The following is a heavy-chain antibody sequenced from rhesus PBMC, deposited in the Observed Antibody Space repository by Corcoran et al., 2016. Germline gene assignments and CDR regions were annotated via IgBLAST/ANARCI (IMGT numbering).Heavy chain of an antibody. CDR2: IYSSNGNT. J-gene: IGHJ4*01. D-gene: IGHD6-31*01. CDR3: ARETREQRLLIKSTYFDY. V-gene: IGHV4S7*01. Sequence: QVQLQESGPGLLKPSDTLSLTCAVSGGSISGGYGWGWIRPPPGTGRAWVGGIYSSNGNTSYNPSLKSRVTISTDTSKNQFSLKLSSVTAADTAVYYCARETREQRLLIKSTYFDYWGQGVLVTVSS. CDR1: GGSISGGYG.